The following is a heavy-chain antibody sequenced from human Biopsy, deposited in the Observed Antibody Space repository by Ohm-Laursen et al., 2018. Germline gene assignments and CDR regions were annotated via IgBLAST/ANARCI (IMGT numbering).Heavy chain of an antibody. CDR3: ARGNEVMVTGPYFFDY. CDR2: IYYSGST. V-gene: IGHV4-59*01. J-gene: IGHJ4*02. D-gene: IGHD2-21*02. CDR1: GVSISSYF. Sequence: SETLSLTCTVSGVSISSYFWNWIRQPPGKGLEWIGDIYYSGSTKYNPSLKSRVTISVDMSKSQLSLKLTSVTTADTAVYYCARGNEVMVTGPYFFDYWGQGTRVTVSS.